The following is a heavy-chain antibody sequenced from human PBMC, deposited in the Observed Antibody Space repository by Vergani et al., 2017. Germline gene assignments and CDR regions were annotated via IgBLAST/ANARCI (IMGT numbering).Heavy chain of an antibody. CDR3: AKRLSTRPAYYYYMDV. CDR2: IRYDGSNK. Sequence: QVQLVESGGGVVQPGGSLRLSCAASGFTFSSSGMHWVRQAPGKGLEWVAFIRYDGSNKYYADSLKGRFTISRDNSKNTRYLQMNSLRAEETAVYYCAKRLSTRPAYYYYMDVWGKGTTVTVSS. V-gene: IGHV3-30*02. D-gene: IGHD4/OR15-4a*01. CDR1: GFTFSSSG. J-gene: IGHJ6*03.